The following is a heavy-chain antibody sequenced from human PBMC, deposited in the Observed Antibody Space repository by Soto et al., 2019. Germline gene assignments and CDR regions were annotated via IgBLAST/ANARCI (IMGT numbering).Heavy chain of an antibody. V-gene: IGHV3-21*04. J-gene: IGHJ4*02. CDR2: ISSSSAYI. Sequence: GSLRLSCAASGFTFRSFTMNWFRQAPVKGLEWVSTISSSSAYIYYTDAPRGRFTISRDNAKNSLHLQMNSLRAEDTAVYYCAKGAHRLYSSAPDYWGQGPLVTVSS. CDR1: GFTFRSFT. CDR3: AKGAHRLYSSAPDY. D-gene: IGHD6-19*01.